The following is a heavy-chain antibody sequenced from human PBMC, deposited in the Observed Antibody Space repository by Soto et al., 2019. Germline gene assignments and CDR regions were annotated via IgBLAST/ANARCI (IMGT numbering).Heavy chain of an antibody. Sequence: SETLYLTCAVHGGSLNGYYCTWVRQPPGKGLEWIGEINDSGSSNYAPYLLSRVTISVDTSKSQFSLRLNSVTAADTAIYFCEKRGSGSYYIAPNALDVWGQGTTVTVSS. D-gene: IGHD3-10*01. CDR3: EKRGSGSYYIAPNALDV. CDR1: GGSLNGYY. V-gene: IGHV4-34*01. J-gene: IGHJ6*02. CDR2: INDSGSS.